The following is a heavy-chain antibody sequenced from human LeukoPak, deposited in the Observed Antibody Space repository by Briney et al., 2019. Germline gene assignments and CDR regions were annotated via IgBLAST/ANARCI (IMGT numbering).Heavy chain of an antibody. CDR1: GYNFVSHI. Sequence: GASVKVSCKASGYNFVSHIMNWVRQAPGQGLEWMGWINTNTGDPRNAQGFAGRFVLSLDKSVSTAFLEIRDLTPEDTAVYYCARSSRGVIGLLDYWGQGTLVTVSS. CDR2: INTNTGDP. D-gene: IGHD3-10*01. CDR3: ARSSRGVIGLLDY. V-gene: IGHV7-4-1*02. J-gene: IGHJ4*02.